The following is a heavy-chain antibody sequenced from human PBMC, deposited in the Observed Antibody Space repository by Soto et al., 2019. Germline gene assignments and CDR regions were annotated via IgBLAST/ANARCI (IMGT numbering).Heavy chain of an antibody. J-gene: IGHJ4*02. CDR2: ISGSGGNT. CDR1: GFTFSSFA. CDR3: AKVPRYCSGGSCYGGYFDY. D-gene: IGHD2-15*01. Sequence: EVQLLESGGGLVQPGGSLRLSCAASGFTFSSFAMSWVRQAPGKGLEWVSTISGSGGNTYYAGSVKGRFTISRDNSKNTLFLQVNSLRAEDTAVYYCAKVPRYCSGGSCYGGYFDYWGQGTLVTVSS. V-gene: IGHV3-23*01.